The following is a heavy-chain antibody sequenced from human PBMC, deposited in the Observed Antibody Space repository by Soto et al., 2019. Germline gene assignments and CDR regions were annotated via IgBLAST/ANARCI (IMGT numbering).Heavy chain of an antibody. CDR3: ARALYSSFPRYYYYGMDV. J-gene: IGHJ6*02. D-gene: IGHD4-4*01. V-gene: IGHV4-30-4*01. CDR2: IYYSGST. Sequence: SETLSLTRTVSGGSISSGDYYWSWIRQPPGKGLEWIGYIYYSGSTYYNPSLKSRVTISVDTSKNQFSLKLSSVTAADTAVYYCARALYSSFPRYYYYGMDVWGQGTTVTVSS. CDR1: GGSISSGDYY.